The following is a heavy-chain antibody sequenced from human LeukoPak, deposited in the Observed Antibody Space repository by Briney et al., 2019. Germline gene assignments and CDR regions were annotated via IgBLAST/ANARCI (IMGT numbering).Heavy chain of an antibody. CDR1: GFTFSDYY. D-gene: IGHD6-6*01. J-gene: IGHJ5*02. CDR2: ISSSGSAI. V-gene: IGHV3-11*01. Sequence: GGSLRLSCAASGFTFSDYYMSWIRQAPGKGLEWVSYISSSGSAIYHADSVKGRFTISGDNAKNSLYLQMSSLRAEDTAVYYCARVKAARLNWFDPWGQGTLVTVSS. CDR3: ARVKAARLNWFDP.